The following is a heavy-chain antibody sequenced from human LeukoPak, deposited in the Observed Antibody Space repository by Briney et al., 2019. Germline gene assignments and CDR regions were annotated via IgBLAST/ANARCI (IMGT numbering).Heavy chain of an antibody. CDR2: IKSKTDGGTT. J-gene: IGHJ4*02. CDR3: ATVGYAVVGFDY. CDR1: GFTLSDAW. D-gene: IGHD2-15*01. V-gene: IGHV3-15*01. Sequence: GGSLRLSCAASGFTLSDAWMSWVRQAPGKGLEWVGRIKSKTDGGTTDYVAPVKGKFAISRDDSKNMLYLQMNSLRSEDTAVYYCATVGYAVVGFDYWGQGTLVTVSS.